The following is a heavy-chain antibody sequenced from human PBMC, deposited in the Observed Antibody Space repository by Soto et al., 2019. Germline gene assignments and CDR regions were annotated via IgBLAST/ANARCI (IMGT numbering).Heavy chain of an antibody. CDR3: ARDNTRYCGGDCLYYGMDV. Sequence: GASVKVSCKASGGTFSSYAISWVRQAPGQGLEWMGGIIPIFGTANYAQKFQGRVTITADESTSTAYMELSSLRSEDTAVYYCARDNTRYCGGDCLYYGMDVWGQGTTVTVSS. CDR2: IIPIFGTA. V-gene: IGHV1-69*13. J-gene: IGHJ6*02. D-gene: IGHD2-21*02. CDR1: GGTFSSYA.